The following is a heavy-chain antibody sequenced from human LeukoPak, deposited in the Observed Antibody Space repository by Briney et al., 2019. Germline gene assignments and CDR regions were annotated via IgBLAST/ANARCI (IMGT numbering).Heavy chain of an antibody. CDR1: VFTFSSYS. CDR3: ARDFWTAVSGYVGYFDY. J-gene: IGHJ4*02. Sequence: PGGSLRLSCAASVFTFSSYSMNWVRQAPGKGLEWVSYLSSSSSNMYYADSVKGRFTVSRDNAKNSLYLQMNRLRAEDTAVYYCARDFWTAVSGYVGYFDYWGQGTLVTVSS. V-gene: IGHV3-48*01. CDR2: LSSSSSNM. D-gene: IGHD5-12*01.